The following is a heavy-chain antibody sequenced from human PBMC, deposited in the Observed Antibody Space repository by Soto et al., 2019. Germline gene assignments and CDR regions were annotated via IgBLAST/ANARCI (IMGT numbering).Heavy chain of an antibody. V-gene: IGHV4-31*03. CDR3: ARDIRSRWFDP. Sequence: PSETLSLTCTVYGGSISSGGYYWSWIRQHPGKGLEWIGYIYYSGSTYYNPSFKSRVTISVDTSKNQFSLKLSSVTAADTAVYYCARDIRSRWFDPWGQGTLVTVSS. D-gene: IGHD3-3*02. CDR2: IYYSGST. CDR1: GGSISSGGYY. J-gene: IGHJ5*02.